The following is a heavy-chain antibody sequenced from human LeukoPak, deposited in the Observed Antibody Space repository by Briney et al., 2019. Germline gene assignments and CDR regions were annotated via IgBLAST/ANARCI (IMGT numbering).Heavy chain of an antibody. V-gene: IGHV4-59*08. J-gene: IGHJ3*02. CDR1: GGSISSYY. D-gene: IGHD3-22*01. Sequence: SETLSLTCTVSGGSISSYYWSWLRQPPGKGLEWIGYIYYSGSTNYNPSLKSRVTISVDTSKNQFSLKLSSVTAADTAVYYCAAWDYYDSSGYYHDAFDIWGQGTMVTVSS. CDR3: AAWDYYDSSGYYHDAFDI. CDR2: IYYSGST.